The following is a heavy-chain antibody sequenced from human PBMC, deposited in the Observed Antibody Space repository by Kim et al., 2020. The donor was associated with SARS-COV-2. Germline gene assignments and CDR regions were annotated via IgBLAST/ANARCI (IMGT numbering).Heavy chain of an antibody. V-gene: IGHV4-34*01. J-gene: IGHJ3*01. CDR2: INHSGSA. CDR1: GGSFSGYY. D-gene: IGHD2-8*01. CDR3: ARNGAFDV. Sequence: SETLSLTCAVYGGSFSGYYWSWVRQPPGKGPEWIGEINHSGSASYDPSLKSRVIFSVDTSKNQFSLTLTSVTAADTAVYYCARNGAFDVWDQGALVIVSS.